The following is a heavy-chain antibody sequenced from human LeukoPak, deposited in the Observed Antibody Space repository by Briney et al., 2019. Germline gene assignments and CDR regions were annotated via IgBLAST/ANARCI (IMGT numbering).Heavy chain of an antibody. V-gene: IGHV1-2*02. CDR1: GYTLTGYY. Sequence: ASVKVSCKASGYTLTGYYMHWVRQAPGQGLEWMGWINPNSGGTNYAQKFQGRVTMTRDTSISTAYMELSRLRSDDTAVYYCARDNKKSLGDKRYYYYYCVDVWGKGTTVTVSS. CDR3: ARDNKKSLGDKRYYYYYCVDV. D-gene: IGHD4-17*01. J-gene: IGHJ6*03. CDR2: INPNSGGT.